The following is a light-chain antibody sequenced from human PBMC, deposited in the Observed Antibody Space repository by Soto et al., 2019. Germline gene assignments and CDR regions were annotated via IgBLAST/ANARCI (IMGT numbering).Light chain of an antibody. J-gene: IGLJ1*01. CDR1: SADVASSNF. CDR2: DVS. CDR3: TSYRRGPLYV. Sequence: QSALTQPASVSGSPGQSITISCTGISADVASSNFVSWYQHRPGKAPRLILYDVSHRPSGVSDRFSGSKAGDTASLTISGLQLEDEADYYCTSYRRGPLYVFGTGTKLPVL. V-gene: IGLV2-14*03.